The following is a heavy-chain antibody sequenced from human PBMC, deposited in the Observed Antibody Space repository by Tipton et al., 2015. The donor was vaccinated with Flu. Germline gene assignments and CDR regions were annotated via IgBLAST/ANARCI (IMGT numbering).Heavy chain of an antibody. CDR2: FTNVGKA. CDR3: AREGLLKGFDS. Sequence: GSLRLSCAASGFTLSAYTFHWVRPAPGEGLEYVSVFTNVGKAYSIDSVKGRFTLSRDSSKNTLYLQMVSLRPEDTAVYYRAREGLLKGFDSWGLGTLVTVSS. CDR1: GFTLSAYT. J-gene: IGHJ5*01. D-gene: IGHD2/OR15-2a*01. V-gene: IGHV3-64*02.